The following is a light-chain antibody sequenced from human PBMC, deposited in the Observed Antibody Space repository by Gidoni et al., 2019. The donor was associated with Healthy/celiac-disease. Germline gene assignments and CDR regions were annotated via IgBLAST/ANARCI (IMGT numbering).Light chain of an antibody. J-gene: IGKJ1*01. CDR1: QDISNY. V-gene: IGKV1-33*01. CDR2: DAS. Sequence: DIQMTQSQSSLPASVGDRVTITCQASQDISNYLNWYQQKPGKAPKLLIYDASNLETGVPSRFSGSGSGTDFTFTISSLQPDDIATYYCQQYDTLQTFGQGTKVEIK. CDR3: QQYDTLQT.